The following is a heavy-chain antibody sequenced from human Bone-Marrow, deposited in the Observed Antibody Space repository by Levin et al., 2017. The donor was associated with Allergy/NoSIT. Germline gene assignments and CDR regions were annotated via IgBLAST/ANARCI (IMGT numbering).Heavy chain of an antibody. CDR1: GGSISSRSYY. Sequence: ESLKISCTVSGGSISSRSYYWGWIRQPPGKGLEWIGSIYYSGSTYYNPSLKSRVTISVDTSKNQFSLKLSSVTAADTAVYYCARDVLLWFGELLNYYYYYGMDVWGQGTTVTVSS. CDR2: IYYSGST. V-gene: IGHV4-39*07. J-gene: IGHJ6*02. CDR3: ARDVLLWFGELLNYYYYYGMDV. D-gene: IGHD3-10*01.